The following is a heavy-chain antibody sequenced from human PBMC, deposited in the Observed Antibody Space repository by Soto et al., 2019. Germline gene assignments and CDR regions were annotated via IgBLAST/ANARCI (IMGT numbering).Heavy chain of an antibody. CDR1: GFTFDDYA. V-gene: IGHV3-9*01. J-gene: IGHJ4*02. CDR2: ISWNSGSI. D-gene: IGHD6-19*01. CDR3: AKDRGDRIAVAAFDY. Sequence: PGGSLRLSCAASGFTFDDYAMHWVRQAPGKGLEWVSGISWNSGSIGYADSVKGRFTISRDNAKNSLYLQMNSLRAEDTALYYCAKDRGDRIAVAAFDYWGQGTLVTVSS.